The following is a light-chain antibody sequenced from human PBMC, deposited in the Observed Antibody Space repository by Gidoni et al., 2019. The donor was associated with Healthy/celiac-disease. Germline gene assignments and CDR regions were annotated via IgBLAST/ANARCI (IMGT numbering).Light chain of an antibody. J-gene: IGKJ4*01. V-gene: IGKV3-20*01. CDR2: GAS. Sequence: DIVSPQSPGTLSLSPWERATLSCRASQSVSSSYVAWYQQKPGQAPRSLLYGASRRATGIPDRFSGSGSETDFTLTISRLEPEDCAVYYCQQYGSSPTFXGXTKVEIE. CDR1: QSVSSSY. CDR3: QQYGSSPT.